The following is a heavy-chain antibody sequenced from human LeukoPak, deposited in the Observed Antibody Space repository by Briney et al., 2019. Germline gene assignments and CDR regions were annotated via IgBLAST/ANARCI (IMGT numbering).Heavy chain of an antibody. D-gene: IGHD2-21*02. CDR1: VFSVSNYY. J-gene: IGHJ3*02. Sequence: GGSLRLSCSASVFSVSNYYMNWVRQAPGKGLEWVSIIYPDGGTKFADSVKGRFTISRDNSKNTLYLQMNSLRVEDTAVYYCARDLGVTSHIDAFDIWGQGTVVTVSS. V-gene: IGHV3-53*01. CDR2: IYPDGGT. CDR3: ARDLGVTSHIDAFDI.